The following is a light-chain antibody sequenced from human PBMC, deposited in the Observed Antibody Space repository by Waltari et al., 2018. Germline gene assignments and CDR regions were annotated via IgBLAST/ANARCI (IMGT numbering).Light chain of an antibody. CDR1: QSISNK. V-gene: IGKV3-15*01. Sequence: ETVMTQSPATLSVSPGERATLSCRASQSISNKLAWCQQKPGQAPRLLIYGASTRATGFPARFGGSGSGTEFTLTISSLQSEDFAVYYCHQYTDWPPTFGQGTKVEVK. CDR2: GAS. CDR3: HQYTDWPPT. J-gene: IGKJ1*01.